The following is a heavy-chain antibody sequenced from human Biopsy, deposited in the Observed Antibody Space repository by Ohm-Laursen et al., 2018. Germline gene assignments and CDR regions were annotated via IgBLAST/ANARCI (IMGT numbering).Heavy chain of an antibody. Sequence: PTQTLTLTCSFSGFSLSARGMCVSWIRQAPGKALEWLARVDWDDYKAYSASLQNKLSISKDTSNDQVVLTVNNVDPADTATYYCARTPILIVSAGLVYRHRRHLQGMDVWGQGIAVTVS. CDR2: VDWDDYK. V-gene: IGHV2-70*11. CDR3: ARTPILIVSAGLVYRHRRHLQGMDV. CDR1: GFSLSARGMC. J-gene: IGHJ6*02. D-gene: IGHD6-13*01.